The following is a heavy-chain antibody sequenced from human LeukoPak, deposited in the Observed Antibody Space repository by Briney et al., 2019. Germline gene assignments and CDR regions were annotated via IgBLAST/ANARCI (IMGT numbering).Heavy chain of an antibody. V-gene: IGHV4-61*01. CDR3: AREGRYRYGYNEYHSYMDI. Sequence: SETLSLTCTVSGYSISSGYYWSWIRQPPGKGLEWIGYIYYSGSTNYNPSLKSRVTISVDTSKNQFSLKLSSVTAAETAVYCCAREGRYRYGYNEYHSYMDIWGKGTTVTVSS. J-gene: IGHJ6*03. D-gene: IGHD5-24*01. CDR2: IYYSGST. CDR1: GYSISSGYY.